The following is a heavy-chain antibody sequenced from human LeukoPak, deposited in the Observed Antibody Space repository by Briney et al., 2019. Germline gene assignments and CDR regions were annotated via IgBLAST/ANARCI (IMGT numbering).Heavy chain of an antibody. J-gene: IGHJ4*02. CDR2: ISDSGTSI. Sequence: PGGSLRLPCAGSGFTFSDSYMSWIRQAPGKGLEWVSYISDSGTSIYYAESVKGRFTISRDNAKNSLYLQMNSARAEDTAVYYCARRFRYHDAWIGYYHFDYWGQGTLVTVSS. CDR3: ARRFRYHDAWIGYYHFDY. CDR1: GFTFSDSY. D-gene: IGHD3-3*01. V-gene: IGHV3-11*01.